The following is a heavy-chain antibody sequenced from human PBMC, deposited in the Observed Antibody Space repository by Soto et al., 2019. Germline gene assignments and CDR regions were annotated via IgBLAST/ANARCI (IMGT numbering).Heavy chain of an antibody. CDR3: ARDLSWGSNWYYYMDV. V-gene: IGHV3-48*01. CDR1: GFILSDCA. CDR2: ISSSSSVI. D-gene: IGHD7-27*01. Sequence: GGSLRLSCATSGFILSDCAMNWVRQAPGKGLEWVSYISSSSSVIDYADSVKGRFTVSRDNARNSPYLQMNSLRAEDTAVYYCARDLSWGSNWYYYMDVWGKGTTVTVSS. J-gene: IGHJ6*03.